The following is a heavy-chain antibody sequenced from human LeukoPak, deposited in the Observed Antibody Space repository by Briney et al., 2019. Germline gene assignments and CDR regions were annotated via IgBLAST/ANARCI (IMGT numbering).Heavy chain of an antibody. J-gene: IGHJ4*02. CDR1: GFTVSTNY. CDR3: ARDKISSGWYRGFDY. V-gene: IGHV3-53*01. Sequence: GGSLRLSCAASGFTVSTNYTSWVRQAPGKGLEWVSVIYSGGSTYYADSVKGRFTISRHNSKNTLYLQMNSLRAEDTAVYYCARDKISSGWYRGFDYWGQGNLVTVSS. D-gene: IGHD6-19*01. CDR2: IYSGGST.